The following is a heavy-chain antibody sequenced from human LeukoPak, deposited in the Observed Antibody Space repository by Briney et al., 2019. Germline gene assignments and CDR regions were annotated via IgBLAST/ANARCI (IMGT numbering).Heavy chain of an antibody. V-gene: IGHV3-23*01. J-gene: IGHJ5*02. D-gene: IGHD1-26*01. CDR2: ISGSGDST. CDR1: GFTFTTHA. CDR3: AKPRIVGVKGLDP. Sequence: PGASLRLSCAASGFTFTTHAMNWVRQAPGKGLEWVSVISGSGDSTYYADSVKGRFTISRDNSKNTLYLQMNSLRAEDTAVYYCAKPRIVGVKGLDPWGQGTLVTVSS.